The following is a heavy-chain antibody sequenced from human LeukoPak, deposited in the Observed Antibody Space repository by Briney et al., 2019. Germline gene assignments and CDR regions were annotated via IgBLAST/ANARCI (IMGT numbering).Heavy chain of an antibody. CDR1: GFTFSSYA. V-gene: IGHV3-23*01. J-gene: IGHJ4*02. D-gene: IGHD2-2*02. CDR2: ISGSGGST. Sequence: GGSLRLSCAASGFTFSSYAMSWVRQAPGKGLEWVSAISGSGGSTYYADSVKGRFTISRDNSKNTLYLQMNSLRAEDTAVYYCAKGKDIVVVPAAIIHYWGQGTLVTVSS. CDR3: AKGKDIVVVPAAIIHY.